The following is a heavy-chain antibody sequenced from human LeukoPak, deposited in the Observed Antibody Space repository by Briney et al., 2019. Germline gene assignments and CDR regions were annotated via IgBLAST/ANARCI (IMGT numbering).Heavy chain of an antibody. CDR3: ARDGYGPTDF. D-gene: IGHD3-10*01. J-gene: IGHJ4*02. CDR2: IYHNGDT. Sequence: PPETLSLTCTVSGGSFSGPYWSWIRQTPGKGLEWIGYIYHNGDTRYNPSLKSRVTMSVDTSKNQFSLKLNSVTPADTAVYYCARDGYGPTDFWGKGSLVTVSS. V-gene: IGHV4-59*11. CDR1: GGSFSGPY.